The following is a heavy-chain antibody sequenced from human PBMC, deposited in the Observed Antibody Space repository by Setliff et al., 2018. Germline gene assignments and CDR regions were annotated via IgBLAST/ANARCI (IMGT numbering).Heavy chain of an antibody. J-gene: IGHJ6*02. CDR1: GGTFGGYA. V-gene: IGHV1-69*06. D-gene: IGHD1-1*01. CDR2: ITPIFETA. CDR3: ARDSVTLGQLERRGGWRYYGMDV. Sequence: GASVKVSCKASGGTFGGYAFSWVRQAPGQGLEWIGGITPIFETAHYAEKFRDRVTITADKSTTTVHMELSSLTSEDTAVYFCARDSVTLGQLERRGGWRYYGMDVWGQGTTVTVSS.